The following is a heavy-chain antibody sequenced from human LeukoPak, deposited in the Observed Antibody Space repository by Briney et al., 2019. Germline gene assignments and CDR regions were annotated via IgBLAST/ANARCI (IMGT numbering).Heavy chain of an antibody. CDR3: ARDMSAYYYYYGMDV. J-gene: IGHJ6*02. Sequence: GGSLRLSCAASGFTFSSYWMSWVRQALGKGLEWVANIKQDGSEKYYVDSVKGRFTISRDNAKNSLYLQMNSLRAEDTAVYYCARDMSAYYYYYGMDVWGQGTTVTVSS. CDR1: GFTFSSYW. V-gene: IGHV3-7*01. CDR2: IKQDGSEK. D-gene: IGHD3-16*01.